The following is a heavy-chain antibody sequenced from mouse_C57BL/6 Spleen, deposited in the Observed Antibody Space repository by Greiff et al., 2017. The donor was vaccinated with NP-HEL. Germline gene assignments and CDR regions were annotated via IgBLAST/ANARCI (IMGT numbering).Heavy chain of an antibody. CDR3: ARYHYDGYYAWFAY. J-gene: IGHJ3*01. V-gene: IGHV7-3*01. CDR1: GFTFTDYY. Sequence: EVKVVESGGGLVQPGGSLSLSCAASGFTFTDYYMSWVRQPPGKALEWLGFIRNKANGYTTEYSASVKGRFTISRDNSQSILYLQMNALRAEDSATYYCARYHYDGYYAWFAYWGQGTLVTVSA. CDR2: IRNKANGYTT. D-gene: IGHD2-3*01.